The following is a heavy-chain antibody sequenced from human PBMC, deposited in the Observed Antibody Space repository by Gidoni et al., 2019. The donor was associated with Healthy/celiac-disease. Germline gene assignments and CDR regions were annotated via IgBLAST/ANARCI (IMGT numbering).Heavy chain of an antibody. Sequence: EVQLVESGGGLVQPGGSLRLSCSASGFTFSSYSMNWVRQAPGKGLEWVSYISSSSSTIYYADSVKGRFTISRDNAKNSLYLQMNSLRAEDTAVYYCARIEPGSPQTDDAFDIWGQGTMVTVSS. CDR1: GFTFSSYS. CDR3: ARIEPGSPQTDDAFDI. CDR2: ISSSSSTI. J-gene: IGHJ3*02. V-gene: IGHV3-48*04. D-gene: IGHD1-26*01.